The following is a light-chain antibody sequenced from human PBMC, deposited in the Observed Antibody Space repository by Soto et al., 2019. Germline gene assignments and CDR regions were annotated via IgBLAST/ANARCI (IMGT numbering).Light chain of an antibody. CDR3: QQSYSTPRT. J-gene: IGKJ1*01. CDR2: AAS. V-gene: IGKV1-39*01. Sequence: DIQLTQSPSFLSASVGDRVTITCRASQSISSFLNWYQQKPGKAPKFLIYAASSLQSGVPSRFSGSGSGTDFTLTISSLQPEDFATYYCQQSYSTPRTFGQGTKVDIK. CDR1: QSISSF.